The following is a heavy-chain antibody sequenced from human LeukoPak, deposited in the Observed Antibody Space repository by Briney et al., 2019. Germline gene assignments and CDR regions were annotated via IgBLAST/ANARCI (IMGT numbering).Heavy chain of an antibody. CDR2: ISWNSGSI. V-gene: IGHV3-9*01. J-gene: IGHJ3*02. CDR1: GFTFDDYA. D-gene: IGHD4-11*01. CDR3: AKYSNYLDAFDI. Sequence: QAGGSLRPSCAASGFTFDDYAMHWVRQATGKGLEWVSGISWNSGSIGYADSVKGRFTISRDNAKNSLYLQMNSLRAEDTALYYCAKYSNYLDAFDIWGQGTMVTVSS.